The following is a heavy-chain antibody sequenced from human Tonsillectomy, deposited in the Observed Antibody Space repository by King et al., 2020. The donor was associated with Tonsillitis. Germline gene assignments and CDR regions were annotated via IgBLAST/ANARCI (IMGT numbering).Heavy chain of an antibody. CDR2: ISWNSGSI. CDR1: GFTFDDYA. CDR3: AKALGEEPLLLGGVYYYYGMDV. D-gene: IGHD2-21*02. Sequence: VQLVESGGGLVQPGRSLRLSCAASGFTFDDYAMHWVRQAPGKGLEWVSGISWNSGSIGYADSVKGRFTISRENAKNSLYLQMNSLRAEDTALYYCAKALGEEPLLLGGVYYYYGMDVWGQGTTVTVSS. J-gene: IGHJ6*02. V-gene: IGHV3-9*01.